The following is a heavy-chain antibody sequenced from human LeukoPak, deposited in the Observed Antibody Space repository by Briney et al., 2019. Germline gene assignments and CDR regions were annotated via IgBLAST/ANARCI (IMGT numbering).Heavy chain of an antibody. CDR1: GYIFTTYW. D-gene: IGHD1-26*01. V-gene: IGHV5-51*01. CDR2: INPADSDT. J-gene: IGHJ4*02. CDR3: ARRRDLYSGSYYPFDY. Sequence: GESLKISCKGSGYIFTTYWIGWVRQMPGKGLEWVGIINPADSDTRYSPSFQGQVTISSDKSISTAYLQWSSLKASDTAMYYCARRRDLYSGSYYPFDYWGQGTLVTVSS.